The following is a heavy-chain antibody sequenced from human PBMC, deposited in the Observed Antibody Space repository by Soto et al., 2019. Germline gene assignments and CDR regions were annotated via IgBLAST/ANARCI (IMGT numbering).Heavy chain of an antibody. J-gene: IGHJ6*02. V-gene: IGHV1-18*04. Sequence: ASVKVSCKASGYTFTTYGTSWVRQAPGRGLEWMGWISAYNGNTNYAQKFQGRVTMTTDTSTNTAYMELRSLRSDDTAVYYCARVYYDSSGYYYVEGAYYYYGMDVWGQGTTVTVSS. D-gene: IGHD3-22*01. CDR1: GYTFTTYG. CDR2: ISAYNGNT. CDR3: ARVYYDSSGYYYVEGAYYYYGMDV.